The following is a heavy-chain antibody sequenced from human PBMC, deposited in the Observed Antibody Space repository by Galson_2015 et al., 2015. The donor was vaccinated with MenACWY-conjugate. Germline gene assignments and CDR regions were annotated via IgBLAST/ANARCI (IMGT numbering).Heavy chain of an antibody. CDR1: GGSISSNSYH. J-gene: IGHJ4*02. Sequence: ETLSLTCTVSGGSISSNSYHWGWIRPPPGKGLEWIGKISDTGSTHYNPSLKSRLTISVDTSKNHLSLRLSSVTAADTAVYYCARNYYDGSGYFYWGQGTLVTVSP. CDR3: ARNYYDGSGYFY. D-gene: IGHD3-22*01. V-gene: IGHV4-39*01. CDR2: ISDTGST.